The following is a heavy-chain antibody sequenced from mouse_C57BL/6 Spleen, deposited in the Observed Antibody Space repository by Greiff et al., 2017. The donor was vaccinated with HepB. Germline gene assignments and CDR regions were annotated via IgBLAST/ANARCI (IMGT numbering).Heavy chain of an antibody. D-gene: IGHD2-4*01. J-gene: IGHJ1*03. Sequence: EVQGVESGGGLVKPGGSLKLSCAASGFTFSDYGMHWVRQAPEKGLEWVAYISSGSSTIYYADTVKGRFTISRDNAKNTLFLQMTSLRSEDTAMYYCARPHYDYDEGWYFDVWGTGTTVTVSS. CDR1: GFTFSDYG. CDR2: ISSGSSTI. CDR3: ARPHYDYDEGWYFDV. V-gene: IGHV5-17*01.